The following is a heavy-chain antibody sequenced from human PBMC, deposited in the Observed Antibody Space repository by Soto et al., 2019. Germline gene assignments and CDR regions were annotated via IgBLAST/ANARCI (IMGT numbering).Heavy chain of an antibody. J-gene: IGHJ2*01. CDR2: TRNKANSYTT. Sequence: GSLRLSCAASGFTFSDHYMDWVRQAPGEGLEWVGRTRNKANSYTTEYAASVKGRFTISRDDSKNSLYLQMNSLKTEDTAVYYCARGYCSNGVCYRYIDLWGRGTLVTVSS. V-gene: IGHV3-72*01. D-gene: IGHD2-8*01. CDR1: GFTFSDHY. CDR3: ARGYCSNGVCYRYIDL.